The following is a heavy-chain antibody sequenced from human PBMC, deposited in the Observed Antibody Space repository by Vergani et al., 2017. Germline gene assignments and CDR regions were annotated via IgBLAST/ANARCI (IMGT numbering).Heavy chain of an antibody. V-gene: IGHV3-23*01. J-gene: IGHJ4*02. CDR3: AKGGRGGKLVPDSD. CDR2: ISGSGGST. CDR1: GFTFSSYA. D-gene: IGHD6-6*01. Sequence: EVQLLESGGGLVQPGGSLRLSCAASGFTFSSYAMSWVRQAPGKGLEWVSAISGSGGSTYYADSVKGRFTISRVNSKNTLYLQMNSLRAEDTAVYYCAKGGRGGKLVPDSDWGQGTLVTVSS.